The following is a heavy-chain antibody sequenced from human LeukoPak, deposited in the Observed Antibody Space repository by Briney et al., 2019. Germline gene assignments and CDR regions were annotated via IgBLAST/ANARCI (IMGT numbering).Heavy chain of an antibody. Sequence: GGSLRLSCAASGFTFSSYEMNWVRQAPGKGLEWVSSISRSAATIYYADSVKGRFTISRDNAKNSLYLQMNSLRAEDTAVYFCARVGALSSSWLLYWGQGTLVTVSS. V-gene: IGHV3-48*03. CDR2: ISRSAATI. CDR3: ARVGALSSSWLLY. D-gene: IGHD6-13*01. CDR1: GFTFSSYE. J-gene: IGHJ4*02.